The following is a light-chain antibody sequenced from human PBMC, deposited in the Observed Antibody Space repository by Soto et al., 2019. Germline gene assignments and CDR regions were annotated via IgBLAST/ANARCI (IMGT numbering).Light chain of an antibody. CDR2: DAS. Sequence: EIVLTQSPATLSLSPGERATLSCRASQSVSSYLAWYQQKPGQAPRLLIYDASNRATGIPARFSGSGSGTDFTLTISILDPEDFAVYYCQQRSNWPTFGQGTKLEIK. CDR1: QSVSSY. V-gene: IGKV3-11*01. CDR3: QQRSNWPT. J-gene: IGKJ2*01.